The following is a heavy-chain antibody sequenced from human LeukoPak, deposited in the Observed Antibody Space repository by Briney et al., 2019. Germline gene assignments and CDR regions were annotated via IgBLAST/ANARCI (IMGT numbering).Heavy chain of an antibody. CDR1: GGSISSGDCY. D-gene: IGHD3-10*01. V-gene: IGHV4-30-4*08. J-gene: IGHJ4*02. CDR2: IYYSGST. CDR3: ARSPSTMVRGVIGPVPDY. Sequence: SQTLSLTCTVSGGSISSGDCYWSWIRQPPGKGLEWIGYIYYSGSTYYNPSLKSRVTISVDTSKNQFSLKLSSVTAADTAVYYCARSPSTMVRGVIGPVPDYWGQGTLVTVSS.